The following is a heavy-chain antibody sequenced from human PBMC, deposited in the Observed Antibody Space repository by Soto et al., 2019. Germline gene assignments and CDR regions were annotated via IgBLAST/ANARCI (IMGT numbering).Heavy chain of an antibody. CDR1: GYTFTSYA. V-gene: IGHV1-3*01. J-gene: IGHJ4*02. CDR2: INAGNGNT. Sequence: GASVKVSCTASGYTFTSYAMHWVRQAPGQRLEWMGWINAGNGNTKYSQKFQGRVTITRDTSASTAYMELSSLRSEDTAVYYCARRCAYCGGDCYSYWGQGTLVTVSS. D-gene: IGHD2-21*02. CDR3: ARRCAYCGGDCYSY.